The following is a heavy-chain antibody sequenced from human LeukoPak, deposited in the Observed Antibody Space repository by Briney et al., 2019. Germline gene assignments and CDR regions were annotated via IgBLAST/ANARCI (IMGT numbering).Heavy chain of an antibody. Sequence: PGRSLRLSCAASGFTFSTYSMNWVRQAPGKGLEWVSYISSGSRNTNYADSVKGRFTISRDNAKNSLYLQMNSLRDEDTAVYYCARGGTVDLDYWGQGTLVSVSS. V-gene: IGHV3-48*02. CDR3: ARGGTVDLDY. CDR1: GFTFSTYS. D-gene: IGHD4-23*01. J-gene: IGHJ4*02. CDR2: ISSGSRNT.